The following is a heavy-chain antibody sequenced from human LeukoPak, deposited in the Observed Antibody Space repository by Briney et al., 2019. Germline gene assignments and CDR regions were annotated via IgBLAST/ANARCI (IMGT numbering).Heavy chain of an antibody. Sequence: GGSLRLTCAASGFTFSSYWMHWVRQAPGKGLVWVSRINSDGSSTSYADSVKGRFTISRDNAKNTLYLQMNSLRAEDTAVYYCARERNMVRGVIPQLWGQGTLVTVSS. V-gene: IGHV3-74*01. CDR2: INSDGSST. CDR1: GFTFSSYW. J-gene: IGHJ4*02. D-gene: IGHD3-10*01. CDR3: ARERNMVRGVIPQL.